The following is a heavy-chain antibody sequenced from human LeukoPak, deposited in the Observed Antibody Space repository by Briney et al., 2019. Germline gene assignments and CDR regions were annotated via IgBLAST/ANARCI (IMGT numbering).Heavy chain of an antibody. Sequence: NPSETLSLTCTVSGGSISSYYWSWIRQPPGKGLEWIGYIYYSGSTNYNPSLKSRVTISVDTSKSQFSLKVTSVTAADTAVYYCARVTTSGYYFFDSWGQGTLVTVSS. D-gene: IGHD5-12*01. J-gene: IGHJ4*02. V-gene: IGHV4-59*08. CDR3: ARVTTSGYYFFDS. CDR2: IYYSGST. CDR1: GGSISSYY.